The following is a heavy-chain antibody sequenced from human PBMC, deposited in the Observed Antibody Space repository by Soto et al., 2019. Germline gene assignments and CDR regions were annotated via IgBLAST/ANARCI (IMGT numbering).Heavy chain of an antibody. CDR3: ARHGFPSGSYYAYYYYYGMDV. CDR1: GYSFTSYW. V-gene: IGHV5-10-1*01. Sequence: PGEPLKISCKGSGYSFTSYWISWVRQMPGKGLEWMGRIDPSDSYTNYSPSFQGHVTISADKSISTAYLQWSSLKASDTAMYYCARHGFPSGSYYAYYYYYGMDVWGQGTTVTVSS. J-gene: IGHJ6*02. CDR2: IDPSDSYT. D-gene: IGHD1-26*01.